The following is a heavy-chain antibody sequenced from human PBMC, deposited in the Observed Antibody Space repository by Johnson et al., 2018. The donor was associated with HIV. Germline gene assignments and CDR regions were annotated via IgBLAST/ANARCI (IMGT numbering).Heavy chain of an antibody. J-gene: IGHJ3*02. Sequence: VESGGGLVQPGRSLRLSCAASGFTFDDYAMHWVRQAPGKGLEWVSGISWNSGSIGYADSVKGRFTISRDNAKNSLYLQMNSLIAEDTALYYCTSKVRYAFDIWGQGTMVTVSS. CDR3: TSKVRYAFDI. CDR2: ISWNSGSI. CDR1: GFTFDDYA. V-gene: IGHV3-9*01.